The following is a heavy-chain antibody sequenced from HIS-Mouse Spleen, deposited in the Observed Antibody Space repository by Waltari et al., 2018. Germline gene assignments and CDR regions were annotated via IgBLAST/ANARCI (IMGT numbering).Heavy chain of an antibody. V-gene: IGHV4-39*07. CDR3: AREIPYSSSWYDWYFDL. CDR1: GGSISSSSYY. J-gene: IGHJ2*01. D-gene: IGHD6-13*01. Sequence: QLQLQESGPGLVKPSETLSPTCTVSGGSISSSSYYRAWIRQPPWKGLAWIGSIYYSGSPYYNPSLKSRVTISVDTSKNQFSLKLSSVTAADTAVYYCAREIPYSSSWYDWYFDLWGRGTLVTVSS. CDR2: IYYSGSP.